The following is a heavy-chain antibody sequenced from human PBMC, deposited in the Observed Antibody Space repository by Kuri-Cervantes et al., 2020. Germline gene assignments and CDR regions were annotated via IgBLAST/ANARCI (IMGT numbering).Heavy chain of an antibody. J-gene: IGHJ6*02. CDR2: ISYDGSNK. CDR1: GFTFSSYA. Sequence: GESLKISCAASGFTFSSYAMHWVRQAPGKGLEWVAVISYDGSNKYYADSVKGRFTISRDNSKNTLYLQMNSLRAEDTAVYYCAKVRTDCGGDCSHIPSGILEYYHYYGMDVWGQGTTVTVSS. D-gene: IGHD2-21*02. V-gene: IGHV3-30-3*01. CDR3: AKVRTDCGGDCSHIPSGILEYYHYYGMDV.